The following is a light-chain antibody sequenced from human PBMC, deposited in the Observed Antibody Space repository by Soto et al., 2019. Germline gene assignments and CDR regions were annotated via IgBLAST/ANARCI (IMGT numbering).Light chain of an antibody. Sequence: QSVLTQPPSASGTPGQRVTISCSGSSSNIGSNTVNWYQQLPGTAPKLLLYSNNQRPSGVPDRFSGSKSGTSASLAISGLQSEDEADYYCAAWDDSLNGYGFGTGTKLTVL. V-gene: IGLV1-44*01. J-gene: IGLJ1*01. CDR2: SNN. CDR3: AAWDDSLNGYG. CDR1: SSNIGSNT.